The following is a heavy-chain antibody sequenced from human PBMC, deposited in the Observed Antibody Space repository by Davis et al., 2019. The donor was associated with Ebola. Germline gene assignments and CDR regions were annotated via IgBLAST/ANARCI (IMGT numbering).Heavy chain of an antibody. J-gene: IGHJ6*02. CDR3: ARGGYYYGSGSPVDV. CDR2: SNAGNGNT. D-gene: IGHD3-10*01. Sequence: ASVKVSCKASGYTFTSYAMHWVRQAPGQRLEWLGWSNAGNGNTKYSQEFQGRVTITRDTSASTAYMELSRLRSDDTAVYYCARGGYYYGSGSPVDVWGQGTTVTVSS. CDR1: GYTFTSYA. V-gene: IGHV1-3*02.